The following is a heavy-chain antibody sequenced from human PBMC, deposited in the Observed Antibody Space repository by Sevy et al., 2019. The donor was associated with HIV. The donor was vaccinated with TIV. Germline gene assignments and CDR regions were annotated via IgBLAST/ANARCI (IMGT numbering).Heavy chain of an antibody. Sequence: GRSLRLSCAASGFTLSSYAMSWVRQAPGKGLEWVSSISISGADKYYADSVKGRFTISRDNSQNRLYLQMNSLRAEDTALYYCAKALVETEDKNEFDPWGQGTLVTVSS. J-gene: IGHJ5*02. D-gene: IGHD2-8*02. CDR3: AKALVETEDKNEFDP. V-gene: IGHV3-23*01. CDR1: GFTLSSYA. CDR2: ISISGADK.